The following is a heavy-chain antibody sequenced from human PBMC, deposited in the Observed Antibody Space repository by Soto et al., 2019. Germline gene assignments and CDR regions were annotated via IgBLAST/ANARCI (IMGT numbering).Heavy chain of an antibody. CDR1: GGSISSYY. Sequence: SETLSVTCTVSGGSISSYYWSWIRQSPGKGLEWIGYTYYSGSTNYNPSLKSRVTISVDTSKNQFSLKLSSVTAADTAVYYCAVGIAAAGDFDYWGHATLVTVPP. V-gene: IGHV4-59*01. CDR2: TYYSGST. J-gene: IGHJ4*01. D-gene: IGHD6-13*01. CDR3: AVGIAAAGDFDY.